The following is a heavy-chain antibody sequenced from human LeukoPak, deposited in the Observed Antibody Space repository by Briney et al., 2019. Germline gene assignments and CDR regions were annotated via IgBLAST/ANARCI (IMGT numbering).Heavy chain of an antibody. J-gene: IGHJ4*02. CDR2: ISYDGSNK. Sequence: GGSLRLSCAASGFTFSSYAMHWVRQAPGKGLEWVAVISYDGSNKYYADSVKGRFTISRDNSKNPLYLQMNSLRAEDTAVYYCARSVAASAEFDYWGQGTLVTASS. CDR1: GFTFSSYA. D-gene: IGHD6-19*01. V-gene: IGHV3-30-3*01. CDR3: ARSVAASAEFDY.